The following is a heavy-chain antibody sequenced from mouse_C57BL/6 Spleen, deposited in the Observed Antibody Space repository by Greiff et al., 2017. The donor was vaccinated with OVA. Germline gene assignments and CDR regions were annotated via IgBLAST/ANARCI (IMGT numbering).Heavy chain of an antibody. CDR1: GFNITDDY. Sequence: EVQLQQSGAELVRPGASVKLSCTASGFNITDDYMHWVKQRPEQGLEWIGWIDPENGDTEYASKFQGKATITADPSSNTANLQLSSLTAEDTSVYDWTIITTVVTPDYWGQGTTLTVSS. CDR3: TIITTVVTPDY. J-gene: IGHJ2*01. CDR2: IDPENGDT. D-gene: IGHD1-1*01. V-gene: IGHV14-4*01.